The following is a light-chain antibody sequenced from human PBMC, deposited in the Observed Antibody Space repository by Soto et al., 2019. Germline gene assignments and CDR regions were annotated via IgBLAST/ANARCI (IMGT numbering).Light chain of an antibody. V-gene: IGKV1-6*01. CDR2: GAS. J-gene: IGKJ1*01. Sequence: QVTQSQFSLSSSVGDRVTLSCLASQGIGNSLGWYQQKPWMPPKVLIYGASNLQSGVPSRFSGSGSGTDFTLTISRLQPEDFATYYCLQLYNFSWTFGQGSKVDIK. CDR3: LQLYNFSWT. CDR1: QGIGNS.